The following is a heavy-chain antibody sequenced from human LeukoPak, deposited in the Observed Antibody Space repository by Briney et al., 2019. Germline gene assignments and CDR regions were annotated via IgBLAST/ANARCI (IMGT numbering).Heavy chain of an antibody. CDR1: GGTFSSYA. D-gene: IGHD6-19*01. V-gene: IGHV1-24*01. J-gene: IGHJ4*02. CDR3: ATDYGVGAVAGYYFDY. CDR2: FDPEDGET. Sequence: GASVKVSCKASGGTFSSYAISWVRQAPGKGLEWMGGFDPEDGETIYAQKFQGRVTMTEDTSTDTAYMELSSLRSEDTAVYYCATDYGVGAVAGYYFDYWGQGTLVTVSS.